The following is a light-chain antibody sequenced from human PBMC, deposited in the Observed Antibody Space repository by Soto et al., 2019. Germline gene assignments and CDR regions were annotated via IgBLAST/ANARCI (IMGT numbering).Light chain of an antibody. CDR3: QRYNGAPQT. V-gene: IGKV1-27*01. CDR2: AAS. Sequence: DIQMTQSPSSLSASVGDRDTITCRASQDISSFLAWYQQKPGKVPKLLISAASTLQSGVPSRFSGSGSGTDFTLTISSLQPEDFATYFCQRYNGAPQTFGQGTKVEIK. J-gene: IGKJ1*01. CDR1: QDISSF.